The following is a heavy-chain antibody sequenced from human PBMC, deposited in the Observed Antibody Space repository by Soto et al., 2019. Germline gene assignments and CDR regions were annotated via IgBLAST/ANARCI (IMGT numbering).Heavy chain of an antibody. Sequence: QLQLQESGPGLVKPSETVSLTCTVSGGSISSCSYYWGWIRQPPGKGLEWIGSIYYSGSTYHNPSLKSRVTISVDTSKNQFSLKLSSVTAADTAVYYCARQFPSYYYDSSGYAVDYWGQGTLVTVSS. D-gene: IGHD3-22*01. J-gene: IGHJ4*02. V-gene: IGHV4-39*01. CDR1: GGSISSCSYY. CDR3: ARQFPSYYYDSSGYAVDY. CDR2: IYYSGST.